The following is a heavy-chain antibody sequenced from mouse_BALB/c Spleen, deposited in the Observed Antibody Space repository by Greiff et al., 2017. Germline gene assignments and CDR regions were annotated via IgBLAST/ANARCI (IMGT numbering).Heavy chain of an antibody. J-gene: IGHJ2*01. CDR2: ISTYYGDA. CDR1: GYTFTDYA. CDR3: GITTATYFDY. V-gene: IGHV1S137*01. D-gene: IGHD1-2*01. Sequence: QVQLKQSGAELVRPGVSVKISCKGSGYTFTDYAMHWVKQSHAKSLEWIGVISTYYGDASYNQKFKGKATMTVDKSSSTAYMELARLTSEDSAIYYCGITTATYFDYWGQGTTLTVSS.